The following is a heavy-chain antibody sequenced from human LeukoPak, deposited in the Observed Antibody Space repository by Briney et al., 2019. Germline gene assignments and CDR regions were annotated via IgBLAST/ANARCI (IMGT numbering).Heavy chain of an antibody. D-gene: IGHD3-22*01. J-gene: IGHJ4*02. CDR2: ISRDSAYI. CDR3: ARISSYYDSSSVDY. Sequence: GGSLRLSCAASGFIFSSYSMNWVRQAPGKGLDWVASISRDSAYIYHAASVQGRFTISRDNAKNSLYLQMNSLRAEDTAVYYCARISSYYDSSSVDYWGQGTLVTVSS. CDR1: GFIFSSYS. V-gene: IGHV3-21*01.